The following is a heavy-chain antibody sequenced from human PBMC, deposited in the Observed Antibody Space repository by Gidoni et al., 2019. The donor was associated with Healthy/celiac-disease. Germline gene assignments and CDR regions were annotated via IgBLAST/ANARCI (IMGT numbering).Heavy chain of an antibody. V-gene: IGHV4-31*03. CDR3: ARDGGEMATISY. D-gene: IGHD5-12*01. Sequence: QVQLQESGPGLVKPSQTLSLTCTVPGGSISSGGYSWSWIRQHPGKGLEWIGYIYYSGSTYYNPSLKSRVTISVDTSKNQFSLKLSSVTAADTAVYYCARDGGEMATISYWGQGTLVTVSS. J-gene: IGHJ4*02. CDR2: IYYSGST. CDR1: GGSISSGGYS.